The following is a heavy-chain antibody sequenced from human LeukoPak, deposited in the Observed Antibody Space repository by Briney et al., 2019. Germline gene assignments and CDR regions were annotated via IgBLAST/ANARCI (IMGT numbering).Heavy chain of an antibody. D-gene: IGHD2-2*02. J-gene: IGHJ5*02. CDR3: ARAPCRSTSCHIGGWTFDP. CDR2: ISYDGSNK. V-gene: IGHV3-30*01. CDR1: GFTFSSYA. Sequence: PGGSLRLSCAASGFTFSSYAMHWVRQAPGKGLEWVAVISYDGSNKYYADSVKGRFTISRDNSKNTLYLQMNSLRAEDTAVYYCARAPCRSTSCHIGGWTFDPWGQGTLVTVSS.